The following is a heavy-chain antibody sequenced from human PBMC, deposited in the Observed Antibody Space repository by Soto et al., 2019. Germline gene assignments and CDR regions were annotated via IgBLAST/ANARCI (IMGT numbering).Heavy chain of an antibody. CDR1: GFTFSSYS. J-gene: IGHJ4*02. Sequence: EVQLVESGGGLVKPGGSLRLSCAASGFTFSSYSMNWFRQAPGKGLEWVSSISSTSSYIYYADSVRGRFTISRDNAKNSLYLQLNSLRAEDTAVYYCARDPSYFDFWGQGTLVTVSS. V-gene: IGHV3-21*02. CDR3: ARDPSYFDF. CDR2: ISSTSSYI.